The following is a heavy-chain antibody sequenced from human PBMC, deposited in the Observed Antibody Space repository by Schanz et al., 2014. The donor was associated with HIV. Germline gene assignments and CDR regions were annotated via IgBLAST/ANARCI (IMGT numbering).Heavy chain of an antibody. CDR1: GFTFSSDA. CDR2: ISISGETT. CDR3: ANEEVPNDY. V-gene: IGHV3-23*01. J-gene: IGHJ4*02. Sequence: EVQLLESGGGLVQPGGSLRLSCTASGFTFSSDAMSWVRQAPGKGLEWVSGISISGETTFYADSVKGRFTISRDNSKNTVYLQMNTLRAEDTAVYYCANEEVPNDYWGQGTLVTVSS.